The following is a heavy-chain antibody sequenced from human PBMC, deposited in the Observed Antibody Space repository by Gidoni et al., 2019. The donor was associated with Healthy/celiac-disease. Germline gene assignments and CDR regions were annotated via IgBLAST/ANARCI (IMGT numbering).Heavy chain of an antibody. CDR3: ARGYGGNPDAFDI. CDR1: GYSISSGYY. D-gene: IGHD4-17*01. V-gene: IGHV4-38-2*01. CDR2: IYHSGST. J-gene: IGHJ3*02. Sequence: QVQLQESGTGLVKPSETLSLTCAVSGYSISSGYYWGWIRQPPVKGLEWIGSIYHSGSTYYNPSLKSRVTISVDTSKNQFSLKLSSVTAADTAVYYCARGYGGNPDAFDIWGQGTMVTVSS.